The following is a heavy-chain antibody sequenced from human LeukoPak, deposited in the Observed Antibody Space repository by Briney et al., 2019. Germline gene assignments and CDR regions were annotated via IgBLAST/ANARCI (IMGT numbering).Heavy chain of an antibody. V-gene: IGHV1-2*02. Sequence: VASVKVSCKASNYTFSSLGSGNSFISFAISWVRQAPGQGLEWMGWINPNCGGTNYAQKFQGRVTMTRDTSISTAYMELSRLRSDDTAVYYCARGKGIAVAGDWGQGTLVTVSS. CDR2: INPNCGGT. J-gene: IGHJ4*02. CDR1: NYTFSSLGSGNSFISFA. CDR3: ARGKGIAVAGD. D-gene: IGHD6-19*01.